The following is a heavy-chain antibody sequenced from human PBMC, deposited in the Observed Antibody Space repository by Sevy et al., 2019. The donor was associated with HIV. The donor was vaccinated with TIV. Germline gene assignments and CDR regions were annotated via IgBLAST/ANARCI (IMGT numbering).Heavy chain of an antibody. CDR2: IYTSGST. CDR3: ARARRDVDTAMALYFDY. D-gene: IGHD5-18*01. J-gene: IGHJ4*02. V-gene: IGHV4-61*02. Sequence: SETLSLTCTVSGGSISSGSYYWSWIRQPTGKGLEWIRRIYTSGSTNYNPSLKSRVTISVDTSKNQFSLKLSSVTAADTVVYYCARARRDVDTAMALYFDYWGQGTLVTVSS. CDR1: GGSISSGSYY.